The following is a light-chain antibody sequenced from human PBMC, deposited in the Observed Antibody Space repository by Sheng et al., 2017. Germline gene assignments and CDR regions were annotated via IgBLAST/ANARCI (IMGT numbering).Light chain of an antibody. V-gene: IGKV3-15*01. CDR1: QSVSSY. Sequence: EIVLTQSPATLSLSPGERATLSCRASQSVSSYLAWYQQKPGQAPRLLIYGVSSRATGIPARFSGSGSGTDFTLTISSLQSEDFALYYCQQYNRSPFTFGQGTKVEIK. CDR3: QQYNRSPFT. J-gene: IGKJ2*01. CDR2: GVS.